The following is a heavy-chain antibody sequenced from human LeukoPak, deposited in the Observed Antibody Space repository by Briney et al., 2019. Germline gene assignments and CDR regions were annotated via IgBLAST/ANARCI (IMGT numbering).Heavy chain of an antibody. CDR1: GFTFSSYE. V-gene: IGHV3-48*03. J-gene: IGHJ4*02. CDR2: ISSSGSTI. D-gene: IGHD2-15*01. CDR3: ARARGGYFDY. Sequence: GSLRLSCAASGFTFSSYEMNWVRQAPRKGLEWVSYISSSGSTIYYADSVKGRFTISRDNAKNSLYLQMNSLRAEDTAVYYCARARGGYFDYWGQGTLVTVSS.